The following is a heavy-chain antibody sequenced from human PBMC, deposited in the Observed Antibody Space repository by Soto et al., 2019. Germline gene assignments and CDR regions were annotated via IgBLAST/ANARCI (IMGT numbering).Heavy chain of an antibody. CDR1: GGSFSGYY. CDR3: ARGYGTNFDY. Sequence: QVQLQQWGAGLLKPSETLSLTCAVYGGSFSGYYWNWIRQPPGKGLEWIGEINHSGSPNYNPSLKRRVTKPVDTSKNQFSLKLSSVTAADTAVYYCARGYGTNFDYWGQGTLVTVSS. J-gene: IGHJ4*02. D-gene: IGHD3-10*01. V-gene: IGHV4-34*01. CDR2: INHSGSP.